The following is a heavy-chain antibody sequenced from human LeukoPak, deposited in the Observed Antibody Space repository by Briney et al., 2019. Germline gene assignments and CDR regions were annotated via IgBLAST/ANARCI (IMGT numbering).Heavy chain of an antibody. CDR2: IIPIFGTA. D-gene: IGHD3-22*01. J-gene: IGHJ4*02. CDR1: GGTFSSYA. V-gene: IGHV1-69*13. CDR3: ARVNRIATYYYDSSGYYFDY. Sequence: SVTVSCTASGGTFSSYAISWVRQAPGQGLEWMGGIIPIFGTANYAQKFQGRVTITADESTSTAYMEQSSLRSEDTAVYYCARVNRIATYYYDSSGYYFDYWGQGTLVTVSS.